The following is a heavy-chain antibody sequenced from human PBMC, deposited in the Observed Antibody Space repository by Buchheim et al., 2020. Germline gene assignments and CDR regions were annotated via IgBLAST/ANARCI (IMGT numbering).Heavy chain of an antibody. CDR1: GFTFSSYS. D-gene: IGHD6-6*01. CDR3: AVEPSSIAAKIWVNY. Sequence: EVQLVESGGGLVKPGGSLRLSCAASGFTFSSYSMNWVRQAPGKGLEWVSSISSSSSYIYYADSVKGRFTISRENAKNSLYLQMNSLRAEDTAVYYCAVEPSSIAAKIWVNYWGQGTL. J-gene: IGHJ4*02. CDR2: ISSSSSYI. V-gene: IGHV3-21*01.